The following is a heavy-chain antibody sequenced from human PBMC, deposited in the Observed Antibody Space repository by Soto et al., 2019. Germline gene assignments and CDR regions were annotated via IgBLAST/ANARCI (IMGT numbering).Heavy chain of an antibody. CDR3: ATGWGRSSSWPYYYYYGMDV. J-gene: IGHJ6*02. CDR2: ISAYNGNT. D-gene: IGHD6-13*01. CDR1: GYTFTSYG. Sequence: ASVKVSCKASGYTFTSYGISWVRQAPGQGLEWMGWISAYNGNTNYAQKLQGRVTMTTDTSTSTAYMELRSLRSEVTAVYYCATGWGRSSSWPYYYYYGMDVWGQGITVTVSS. V-gene: IGHV1-18*01.